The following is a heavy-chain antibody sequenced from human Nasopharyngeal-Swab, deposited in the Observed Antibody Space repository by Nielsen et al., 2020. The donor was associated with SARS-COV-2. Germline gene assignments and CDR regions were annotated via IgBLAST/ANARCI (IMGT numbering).Heavy chain of an antibody. V-gene: IGHV4-61*01. J-gene: IGHJ4*02. CDR2: IYYSGST. CDR3: ARGGSGYYSRLVY. D-gene: IGHD3-22*01. Sequence: SETLSLTCTVSGGSISSGSYYWSWIRQPPGKGLEWIGYIYYSGSTTYNPSFKSQVTISVDTSKNSFSLKLSSVTAADTPVYYCARGGSGYYSRLVYWGQGTLVTVSS. CDR1: GGSISSGSYY.